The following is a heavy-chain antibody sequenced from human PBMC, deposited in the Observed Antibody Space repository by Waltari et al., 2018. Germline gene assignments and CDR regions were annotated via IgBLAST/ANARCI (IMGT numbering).Heavy chain of an antibody. CDR2: IYTSGST. CDR3: ARENYDFWSGYYRGNWFDP. D-gene: IGHD3-3*01. CDR1: GGSISRYY. J-gene: IGHJ5*02. Sequence: QVQLQESGPGLVKPSETLSLTCTVSGGSISRYYWSWIRQPAGKGLEWIGRIYTSGSTNYNPSLKSRVTMSVDTSKNQFSLKLSSVTAADTAVYYCARENYDFWSGYYRGNWFDPWGQGTLVTVSS. V-gene: IGHV4-4*07.